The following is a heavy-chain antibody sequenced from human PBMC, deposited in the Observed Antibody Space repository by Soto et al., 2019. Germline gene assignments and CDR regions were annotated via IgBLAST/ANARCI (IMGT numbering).Heavy chain of an antibody. J-gene: IGHJ4*02. CDR2: ISAYNGNT. CDR3: ARDIDPSRFLEWTSIDY. V-gene: IGHV1-18*01. Sequence: VASVKVSCKASGYTFTDYAITWVRQAPGQGLEWMGWISAYNGNTNYAQKLQGRVTMTTDTSTSTAYMDLRSLRSDDTAVYYCARDIDPSRFLEWTSIDYWGQGTLVTVSS. D-gene: IGHD3-3*01. CDR1: GYTFTDYA.